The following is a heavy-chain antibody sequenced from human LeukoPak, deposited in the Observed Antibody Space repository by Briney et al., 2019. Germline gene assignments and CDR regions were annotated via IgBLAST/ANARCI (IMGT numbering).Heavy chain of an antibody. V-gene: IGHV4-59*11. J-gene: IGHJ4*02. CDR1: GVSISSHY. D-gene: IGHD1-26*01. CDR2: IYDSGST. Sequence: SETLSLTCTVSGVSISSHYWSWIRQPPGKGLEWIGYIYDSGSTNYNPSLEGRVTISVDTSKNQFSLKLSSVTAADTAVYYCARIVGPTRVDLWGQGTLVTVSS. CDR3: ARIVGPTRVDL.